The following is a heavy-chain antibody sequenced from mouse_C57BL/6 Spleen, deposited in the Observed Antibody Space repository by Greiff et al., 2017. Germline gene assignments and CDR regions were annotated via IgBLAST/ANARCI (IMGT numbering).Heavy chain of an antibody. V-gene: IGHV3-6*01. CDR1: GYSITSGYY. Sequence: EVHLVESGPGLVKPSQSLSLTCSVTGYSITSGYYRNWIRQFPGNKLEWIGYMSYDGSNNYNPSLKNRISITRDTSKNQLFLKLNSVTTEDTAAYYCARAYYGNWDYWGQGTSVTVSS. CDR3: ARAYYGNWDY. J-gene: IGHJ4*01. D-gene: IGHD2-1*01. CDR2: MSYDGSN.